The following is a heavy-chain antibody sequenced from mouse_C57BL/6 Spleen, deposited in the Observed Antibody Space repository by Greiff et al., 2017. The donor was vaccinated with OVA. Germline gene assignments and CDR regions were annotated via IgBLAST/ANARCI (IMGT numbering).Heavy chain of an antibody. CDR1: GYTFTGYW. CDR3: ARSNWDKMAYYYAMDY. D-gene: IGHD4-1*01. Sequence: QVQLKESGAELMKPGASVKLSCKATGYTFTGYWIEWVKQRPGHGLEWIGEILPGSGSTNYNEKFKGKATFTADTSSNTAYMQLSSLTTEDSAIYYCARSNWDKMAYYYAMDYWGQGTSVTVSS. CDR2: ILPGSGST. V-gene: IGHV1-9*01. J-gene: IGHJ4*01.